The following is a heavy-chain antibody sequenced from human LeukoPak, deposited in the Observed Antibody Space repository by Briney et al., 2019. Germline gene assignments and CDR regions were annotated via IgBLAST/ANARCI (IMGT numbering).Heavy chain of an antibody. D-gene: IGHD3-10*01. CDR3: AKELYYYGSGSYSAFDI. CDR1: GFTVSSNY. V-gene: IGHV3-23*01. CDR2: ISGSGGST. J-gene: IGHJ3*02. Sequence: GGSLRLSCAASGFTVSSNYMSWVRQAPGKGLEWVSAISGSGGSTYYADSVKGRFTISRDNSKNTLYLQMNSPRAEDTAVYYCAKELYYYGSGSYSAFDIWGQGTMVTVSS.